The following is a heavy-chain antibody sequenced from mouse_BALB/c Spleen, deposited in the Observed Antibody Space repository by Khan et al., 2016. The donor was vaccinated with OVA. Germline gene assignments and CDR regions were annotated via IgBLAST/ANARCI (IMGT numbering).Heavy chain of an antibody. J-gene: IGHJ1*01. D-gene: IGHD1-1*01. V-gene: IGHV3-6*02. CDR2: IRYDGNN. CDR1: GYSITSGYY. CDR3: ARDYFGSSWYFDV. Sequence: EVQLVESGPGLVKPSQSLSLTCSVTGYSITSGYYWNWIRQFPGNKLEWMGYIRYDGNNNYSPSLKNRISITRDTSKNQFFLRLNSVTTEDIATYYGARDYFGSSWYFDVWGAGTTVTVSS.